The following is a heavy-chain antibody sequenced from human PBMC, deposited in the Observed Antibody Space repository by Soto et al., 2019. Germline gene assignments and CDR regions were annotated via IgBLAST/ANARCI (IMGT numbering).Heavy chain of an antibody. CDR1: GFIVSSHY. CDR2: IDSGGST. V-gene: IGHV3-53*01. CDR3: ARGGLQTRAFDI. Sequence: HPGGSLRLSCAASGFIVSSHYMSWVRQAPGKGLEGVSVIDSGGSTYYTDSVKGRFTISRDNSKNTLYLQMNSLRAEDTAVYYCARGGLQTRAFDIWGQGTMVTVSS. D-gene: IGHD3-16*01. J-gene: IGHJ3*02.